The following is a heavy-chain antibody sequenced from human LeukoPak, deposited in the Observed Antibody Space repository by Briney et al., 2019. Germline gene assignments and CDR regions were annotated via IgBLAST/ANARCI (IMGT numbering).Heavy chain of an antibody. Sequence: PGASVKVSCKASGYTFTDYYMHWVRQAPGQGLEWMGWINPNSGGTNYAQKFQGRVSMTRDTSISTAYMEMSRLRSDDTAVYYCARGDDILTGNRDWFDPWGQGTLVTVFS. V-gene: IGHV1-2*02. D-gene: IGHD3-9*01. CDR2: INPNSGGT. J-gene: IGHJ5*02. CDR3: ARGDDILTGNRDWFDP. CDR1: GYTFTDYY.